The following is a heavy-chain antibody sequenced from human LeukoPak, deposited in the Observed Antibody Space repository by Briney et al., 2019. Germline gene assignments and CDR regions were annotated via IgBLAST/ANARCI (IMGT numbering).Heavy chain of an antibody. Sequence: SETLSLTCTVSGGSISNYYWGWIRQPPGKGLEWIGNIYYTGGTKYNPSLKSRVTISVDTSKNQFSLKLSSVTAADTAVYYCAAYSGYDPLFDYWGQGTLVTVSS. CDR3: AAYSGYDPLFDY. CDR1: GGSISNYY. D-gene: IGHD5-12*01. V-gene: IGHV4-59*01. J-gene: IGHJ4*02. CDR2: IYYTGGT.